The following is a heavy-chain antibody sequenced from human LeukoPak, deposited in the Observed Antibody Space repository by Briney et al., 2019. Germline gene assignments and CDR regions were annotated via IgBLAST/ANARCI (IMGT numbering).Heavy chain of an antibody. Sequence: SETLSLTCTVSGGSISSYYWSWIRQPPGKGLEWIGYIYYSGSTNYNPSLKSRVTVSVDTSKNQFSLKLSSVTAADTAVYYCVSSITNGGNQYFDLWGRGTLVTVSS. D-gene: IGHD4-23*01. V-gene: IGHV4-59*01. CDR3: VSSITNGGNQYFDL. CDR1: GGSISSYY. CDR2: IYYSGST. J-gene: IGHJ2*01.